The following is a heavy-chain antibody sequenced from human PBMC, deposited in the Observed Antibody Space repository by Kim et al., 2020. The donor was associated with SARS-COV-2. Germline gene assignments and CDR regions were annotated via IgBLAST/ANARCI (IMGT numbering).Heavy chain of an antibody. CDR2: ISWNSGSI. D-gene: IGHD2-15*01. Sequence: GGSLRLSCAASGFTFDDYAMHWVRQAPGKGLEWVSGISWNSGSIGYADSVKGRFTISRDNAKNSLYLQMNSLRAEDTALYYCAKSIPYCSGGSCYSTYY. CDR3: AKSIPYCSGGSCYSTYY. V-gene: IGHV3-9*01. J-gene: IGHJ6*01. CDR1: GFTFDDYA.